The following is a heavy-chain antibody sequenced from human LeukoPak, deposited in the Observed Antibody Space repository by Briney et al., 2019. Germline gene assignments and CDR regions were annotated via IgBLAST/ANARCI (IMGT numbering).Heavy chain of an antibody. CDR1: GFTFSSYA. D-gene: IGHD3-3*01. Sequence: PGGSLRLSCAVSGFTFSSYAMSWVRQAPGKGLEWVSGISGSGGSTYYADSVKGRFTISRDNSKNTLYLQINSLRAEDTAVYYCAKAYYDFWSGKDYWGQGTLVTVSS. CDR2: ISGSGGST. V-gene: IGHV3-23*01. J-gene: IGHJ4*02. CDR3: AKAYYDFWSGKDY.